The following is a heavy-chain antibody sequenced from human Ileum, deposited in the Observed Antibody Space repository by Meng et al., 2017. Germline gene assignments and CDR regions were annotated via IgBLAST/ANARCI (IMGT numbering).Heavy chain of an antibody. D-gene: IGHD3-10*01. Sequence: GESLKISCAASGFTFTSYAMSWVRQAPGKGLEWVSVISASSDTTYYADSVKGRFTISRDNSKNTLHLQMNSLKAEDAAVYYCVKGVHLGRGITYYFDYWGQGTLVTVSS. J-gene: IGHJ4*02. CDR2: ISASSDTT. CDR1: GFTFTSYA. CDR3: VKGVHLGRGITYYFDY. V-gene: IGHV3-23*01.